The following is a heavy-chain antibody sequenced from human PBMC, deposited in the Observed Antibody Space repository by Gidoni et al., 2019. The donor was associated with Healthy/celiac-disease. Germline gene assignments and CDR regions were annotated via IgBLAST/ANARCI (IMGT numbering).Heavy chain of an antibody. V-gene: IGHV4-59*01. CDR1: GGSISSYY. D-gene: IGHD5-18*01. CDR2: IYYSGST. J-gene: IGHJ1*01. Sequence: VQLQESGPGLVKPSETLSLTCTVSGGSISSYYWSWIRQPPGKGLEWIGYIYYSGSTNYNPSLKSRVIISVDTSKNQFSLKLSSVTAADTAVYYCAGGDGYSPVQYFQHWGQGTLVTVSS. CDR3: AGGDGYSPVQYFQH.